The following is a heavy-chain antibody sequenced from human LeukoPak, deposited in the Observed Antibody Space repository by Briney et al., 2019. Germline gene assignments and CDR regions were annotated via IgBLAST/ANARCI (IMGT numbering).Heavy chain of an antibody. Sequence: GGSLRLSCAASGFTFSSYGMHWVRQAPGKGLEWVAVISYDGSNKYYADSVKGRFTISRDNSKNTLYLQMNSLRAEDTAVYYCAKAMTTVVTRSFDYWGQGTLVTVSS. CDR3: AKAMTTVVTRSFDY. J-gene: IGHJ4*02. V-gene: IGHV3-30*18. D-gene: IGHD4-23*01. CDR2: ISYDGSNK. CDR1: GFTFSSYG.